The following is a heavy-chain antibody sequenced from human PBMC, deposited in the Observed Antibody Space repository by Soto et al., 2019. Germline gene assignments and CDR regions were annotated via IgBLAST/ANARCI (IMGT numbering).Heavy chain of an antibody. D-gene: IGHD6-19*01. V-gene: IGHV3-30*18. CDR3: AKDRGHSSSEFDY. CDR2: TSYDGRND. Sequence: GGSLRLSGVVSGFTLSSFGMHWVRRAPGKGLEWVAFTSYDGRNDYYAHSARGRFTISRDNLRDTLYLNMNSLRPEDTAVYYCAKDRGHSSSEFDYWGQGTLVPV. CDR1: GFTLSSFG. J-gene: IGHJ4*02.